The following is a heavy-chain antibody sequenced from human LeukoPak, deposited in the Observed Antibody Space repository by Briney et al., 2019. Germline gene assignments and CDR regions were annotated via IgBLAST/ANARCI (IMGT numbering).Heavy chain of an antibody. Sequence: ASEKVSCKVSGYTLTELSMHWVRQAPGKALEWMGGFDPEDGETIYAQKFQGRDTMTEDTSTDTAYMELSSLRSEDTAVYYCATVIHDPRSIGGYFDYWGQGTLVTVSS. V-gene: IGHV1-24*01. CDR2: FDPEDGET. J-gene: IGHJ4*02. D-gene: IGHD1-1*01. CDR1: GYTLTELS. CDR3: ATVIHDPRSIGGYFDY.